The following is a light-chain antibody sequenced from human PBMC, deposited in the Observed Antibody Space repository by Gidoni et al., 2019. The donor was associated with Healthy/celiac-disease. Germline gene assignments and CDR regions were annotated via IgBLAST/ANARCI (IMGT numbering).Light chain of an antibody. CDR1: SSNIGAGYD. J-gene: IGLJ3*02. CDR3: QSYDSRLSGWV. V-gene: IGLV1-40*01. CDR2: SNS. Sequence: QSVLTQPPSVSGAPGPSVTISCTGSSSNIGAGYDVHWYQQFPGTAPKLLIYSNSNRPSGVPDRFSGSKSGTSASLAITGLQAEDEADYYCQSYDSRLSGWVFGGGTKLTVL.